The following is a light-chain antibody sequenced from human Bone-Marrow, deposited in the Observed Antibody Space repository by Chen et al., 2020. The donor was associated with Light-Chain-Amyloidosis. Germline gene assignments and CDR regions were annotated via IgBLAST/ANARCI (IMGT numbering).Light chain of an antibody. CDR2: EVT. CDR1: SSDVGGDNH. CDR3: SSYTITNTLV. Sequence: QSARPQPASVSGSPGQSITTSCTGTSSDVGGDNHVSWYQQHPDKAPKLMIYEVTNRPSWVPDRFSGSKADNTASLTISGLQTEDEADYFCSSYTITNTLVFGSGTRVTVL. V-gene: IGLV2-14*01. J-gene: IGLJ1*01.